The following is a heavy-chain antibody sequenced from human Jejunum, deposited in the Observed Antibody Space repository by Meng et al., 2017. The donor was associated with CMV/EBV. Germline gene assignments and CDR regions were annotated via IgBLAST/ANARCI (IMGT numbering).Heavy chain of an antibody. V-gene: IGHV4-4*07. CDR1: AGSINNYS. J-gene: IGHJ4*02. D-gene: IGHD1-26*01. CDR3: ARGPGSSTREGFDY. CDR2: FNSSDTY. Sequence: LQQVSAPGLLDPPGAPFLTSSVSAGSINNYSWRWSRHSAGRRLVWIVRFNSSDTYNYHTALNSRVTMSLDTSKNQFSLTLRPVTAADTAIYYCARGPGSSTREGFDYWGLGTLVTVSS.